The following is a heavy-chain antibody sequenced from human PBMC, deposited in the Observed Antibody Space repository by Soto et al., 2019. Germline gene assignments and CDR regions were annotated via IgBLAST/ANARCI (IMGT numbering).Heavy chain of an antibody. CDR2: ISGSGGST. J-gene: IGHJ6*02. V-gene: IGHV3-23*01. Sequence: GGSLRLSCAASGFTFSSYAMSWVRQAPGKGLEWVSAISGSGGSTYYADSVKGRFTISRDNSKNTLYLQMNSLRAEDTAVYYCARRTVYDYYYGMDVWGQGTTVTVSS. CDR1: GFTFSSYA. CDR3: ARRTVYDYYYGMDV. D-gene: IGHD4-4*01.